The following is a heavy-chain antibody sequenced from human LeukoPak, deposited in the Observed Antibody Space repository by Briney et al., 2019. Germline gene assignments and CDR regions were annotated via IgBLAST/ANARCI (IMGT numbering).Heavy chain of an antibody. J-gene: IGHJ4*02. V-gene: IGHV1-2*02. CDR3: AGSNWGRSFDY. Sequence: ASVKVSCKASGYTFTAYYMHRVRQAPGQGLEWMGWINPNSGGTNYAQKFQGRVTMTRDTSISTAYMELSRLRSDDTAVYYCAGSNWGRSFDYWGQGTLVTVSS. CDR2: INPNSGGT. D-gene: IGHD7-27*01. CDR1: GYTFTAYY.